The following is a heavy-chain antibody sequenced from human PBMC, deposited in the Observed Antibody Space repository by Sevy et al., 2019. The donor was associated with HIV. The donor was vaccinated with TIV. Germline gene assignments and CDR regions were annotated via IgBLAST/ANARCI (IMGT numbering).Heavy chain of an antibody. CDR3: ASFSSTSWPFDY. CDR2: ISSSSYI. V-gene: IGHV3-21*01. J-gene: IGHJ4*02. CDR1: GFTFSSYS. Sequence: GGSLRLSCAASGFTFSSYSMNWVRQAPGKGLEWVSSISSSSYIYYADSVKGRFTISRDNAKNSLYLQMNSLRAEDTAVYYCASFSSTSWPFDYWGQGTLVTVSS. D-gene: IGHD2-2*01.